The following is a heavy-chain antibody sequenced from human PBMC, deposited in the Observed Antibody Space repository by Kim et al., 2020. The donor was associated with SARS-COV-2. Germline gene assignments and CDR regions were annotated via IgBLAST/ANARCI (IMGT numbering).Heavy chain of an antibody. V-gene: IGHV1-8*01. CDR3: ARVSDQGWFSSPLIDY. CDR2: MNPNSGNT. D-gene: IGHD6-13*01. J-gene: IGHJ4*02. Sequence: ASVKVSCKASGYTFTSYDINWVRQATGQGLEWMGWMNPNSGNTGYAQKFQGRVTMTRNTSISTAYMELSSLRSEDTAVYYCARVSDQGWFSSPLIDYWGQGPLVTVSS. CDR1: GYTFTSYD.